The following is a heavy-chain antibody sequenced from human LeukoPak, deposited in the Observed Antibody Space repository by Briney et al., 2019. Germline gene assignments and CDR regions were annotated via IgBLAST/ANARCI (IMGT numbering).Heavy chain of an antibody. J-gene: IGHJ4*02. CDR3: ARGLWGTIMITFGGVIALDY. D-gene: IGHD3-16*02. V-gene: IGHV3-30-3*01. CDR2: ISYDGSNK. Sequence: GGSLILSCAASGFTFSSYAMHWVRQAPGKGLEWVAVISYDGSNKYYADSVKGRFTISRDNSKNTLYLQMNSLRAEDTAVYYCARGLWGTIMITFGGVIALDYWGQGTLVTVSS. CDR1: GFTFSSYA.